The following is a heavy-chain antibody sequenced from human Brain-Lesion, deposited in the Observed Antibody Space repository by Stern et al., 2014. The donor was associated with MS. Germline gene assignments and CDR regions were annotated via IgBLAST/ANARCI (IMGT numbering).Heavy chain of an antibody. J-gene: IGHJ6*02. CDR1: GYIFTGYY. D-gene: IGHD3-3*01. Sequence: QLVQSGAEVKKPGASVKVSCKTSGYIFTGYYIHWVRQAPGQGLEWMAWINPNPGGPKYAQKFQGRVTMSRDTSISTAYVELSSLTSDDTAVYYCARDQRGITIFGVVTDYYYLGMDVWGQGTTVTVSS. V-gene: IGHV1-2*02. CDR3: ARDQRGITIFGVVTDYYYLGMDV. CDR2: INPNPGGP.